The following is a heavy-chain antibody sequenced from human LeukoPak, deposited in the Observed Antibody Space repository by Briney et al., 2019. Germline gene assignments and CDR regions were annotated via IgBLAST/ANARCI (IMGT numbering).Heavy chain of an antibody. D-gene: IGHD3-3*01. Sequence: AAVQVSCKPSGYTFTGYYLHSVRQDPGQGLEWMGWIIPNSGGKNYAQKFQGRVTMTRDKSISTPYMELSRLRSDDTAVYYCARDWSGYRQNNNDYWGQGTLVTVSS. CDR1: GYTFTGYY. CDR2: IIPNSGGK. CDR3: ARDWSGYRQNNNDY. J-gene: IGHJ4*02. V-gene: IGHV1-2*02.